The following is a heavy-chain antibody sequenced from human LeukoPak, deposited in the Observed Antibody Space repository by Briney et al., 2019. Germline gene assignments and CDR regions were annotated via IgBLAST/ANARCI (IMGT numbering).Heavy chain of an antibody. D-gene: IGHD7-27*01. J-gene: IGHJ5*02. Sequence: SETLSLTCAVYGGSFSGYYWSWIRQPPGKGLGWIGEINHSGSTNYNPSLKSRVTISVDTSKNQFSLKLSSVTAADTAVYYCASPDYDDSRNWGVSWGQGTLVTVSS. CDR2: INHSGST. V-gene: IGHV4-34*01. CDR1: GGSFSGYY. CDR3: ASPDYDDSRNWGVS.